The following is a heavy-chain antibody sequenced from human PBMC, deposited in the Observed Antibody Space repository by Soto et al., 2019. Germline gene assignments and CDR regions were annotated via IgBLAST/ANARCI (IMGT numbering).Heavy chain of an antibody. Sequence: QPGGSLRLSCAASGFTFSSYGMHWVRQAPGKGLEWVAVISYDGSNKYYADSVKGRFTISRDNSKNTLYLQMNSLRAEDTAVYYCAKDSLMGYYYGPFWGQGTLVTVSS. V-gene: IGHV3-30*18. J-gene: IGHJ4*02. D-gene: IGHD3-10*01. CDR3: AKDSLMGYYYGPF. CDR1: GFTFSSYG. CDR2: ISYDGSNK.